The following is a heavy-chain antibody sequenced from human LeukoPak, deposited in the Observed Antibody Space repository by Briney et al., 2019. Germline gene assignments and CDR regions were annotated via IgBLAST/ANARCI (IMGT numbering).Heavy chain of an antibody. D-gene: IGHD6-13*01. CDR3: AREVGGYSSSWYYNWFDP. CDR2: IWHDGSHK. CDR1: GFAFNTYA. J-gene: IGHJ5*02. Sequence: GTSLRLSCAASGFAFNTYAMHWVRQAPGKGLEWVTLIWHDGSHKFYIDSVRGRFTISRDNSKNTVYLQMNSLRAEDTAVYYCAREVGGYSSSWYYNWFDPWGQGTLVTVSS. V-gene: IGHV3-33*01.